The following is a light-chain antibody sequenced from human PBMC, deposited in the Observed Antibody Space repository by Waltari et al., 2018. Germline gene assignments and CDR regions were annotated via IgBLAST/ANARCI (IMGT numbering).Light chain of an antibody. V-gene: IGLV3-1*01. CDR3: QAWDDTTVV. CDR2: SDD. J-gene: IGLJ2*01. CDR1: GLGDKY. Sequence: SYELTQPPSVSVSPGQTATITCPGDGLGDKYVWWYQQKPGQSPVAVIYSDDKRPSGFPGRYSGSNSGNTATLTSGGTQTTDEGDYDCQAWDDTTVVFGAGTKVTV.